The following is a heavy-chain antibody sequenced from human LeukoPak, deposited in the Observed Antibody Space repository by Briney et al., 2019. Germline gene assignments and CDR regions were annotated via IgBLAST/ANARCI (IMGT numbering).Heavy chain of an antibody. V-gene: IGHV4-38-2*01. CDR1: GYSISSGYY. CDR3: ARVPFPFTIFGVVIIPAHFDY. CDR2: IYHSGST. J-gene: IGHJ4*02. D-gene: IGHD3-3*01. Sequence: SETLSLTRAVSGYSISSGYYWGWIRQPPGKGLEWIGSIYHSGSTYYNPSLKSRVTISVDTSKNQFSLKLSSVTAADTAVYYCARVPFPFTIFGVVIIPAHFDYWGQGTLVTVSS.